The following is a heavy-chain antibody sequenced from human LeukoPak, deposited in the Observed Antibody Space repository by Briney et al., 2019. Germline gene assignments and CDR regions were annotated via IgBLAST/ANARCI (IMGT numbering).Heavy chain of an antibody. D-gene: IGHD5-18*01. CDR1: GGSISSGDYY. Sequence: SQTLSLTCTVSGGSISSGDYYWSWIRQPPGKGLEWTGYIYYSGSTYYNPSLKSRVTISVDTSKNQFSLKLSSVTAADTAVYYCARESVDTAMRGDFDYWGQGTLVTVSS. CDR3: ARESVDTAMRGDFDY. V-gene: IGHV4-30-4*01. CDR2: IYYSGST. J-gene: IGHJ4*02.